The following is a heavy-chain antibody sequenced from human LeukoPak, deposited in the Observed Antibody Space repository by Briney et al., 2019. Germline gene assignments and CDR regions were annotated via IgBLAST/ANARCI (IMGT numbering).Heavy chain of an antibody. J-gene: IGHJ6*03. CDR1: GFTFSSHW. CDR3: ARVRDSYGSHGYYYYYMDV. CDR2: IKGDGSEK. D-gene: IGHD5-18*01. V-gene: IGHV3-7*01. Sequence: GGSLRLSCAASGFTFSSHWMSWVRQAPRKGLEWVANIKGDGSEKYYVDSVKGRSAISGDNAKNSLFLQMNSLRVEDTAVYYCARVRDSYGSHGYYYYYMDVWGKGTTVTVSS.